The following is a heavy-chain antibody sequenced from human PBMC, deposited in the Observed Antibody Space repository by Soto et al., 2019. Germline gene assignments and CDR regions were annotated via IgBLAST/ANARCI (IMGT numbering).Heavy chain of an antibody. CDR1: GYTFTSYA. Sequence: DSVKVFCKASGYTFTSYAMHWVRQAPGQRLEWMGWINAGNGNTKYSQKFQGRVTITRDTSASTAYMELSSLRSEDTAVYYCARSLRIAVYDFWSGSSLDPWGQGTLVTVSS. V-gene: IGHV1-3*01. D-gene: IGHD3-3*01. J-gene: IGHJ5*02. CDR2: INAGNGNT. CDR3: ARSLRIAVYDFWSGSSLDP.